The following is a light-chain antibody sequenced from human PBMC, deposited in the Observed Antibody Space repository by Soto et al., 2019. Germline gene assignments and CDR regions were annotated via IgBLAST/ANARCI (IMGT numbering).Light chain of an antibody. CDR2: EVT. CDR3: SSYAGSNSFNYV. CDR1: SSDVGGCNY. Sequence: QSALTQPPSASGSPGQSVTISCTGTSSDVGGCNYVSWYQQHPGKAPKLMIYEVTKRPSGVPDRFSGSKSGNTASLTVSGLQAEDEADYYCSSYAGSNSFNYVFGTGTKVNVL. J-gene: IGLJ1*01. V-gene: IGLV2-8*01.